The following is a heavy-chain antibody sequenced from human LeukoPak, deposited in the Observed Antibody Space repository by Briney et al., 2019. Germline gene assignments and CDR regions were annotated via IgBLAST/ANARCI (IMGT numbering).Heavy chain of an antibody. CDR2: IYYSGST. CDR1: GGSISSSSYY. CDR3: MAGRTGATYYYYYYYMDV. V-gene: IGHV4-39*01. D-gene: IGHD6-19*01. Sequence: SETLSLTCTVSGGSISSSSYYWGWIRQPPGKGLEWIGSIYYSGSTYYNPSLKSRVTISVDTSKNQFSLKLSSVTAADTAVYYCMAGRTGATYYYYYYYMDVWGKGITVTVSS. J-gene: IGHJ6*03.